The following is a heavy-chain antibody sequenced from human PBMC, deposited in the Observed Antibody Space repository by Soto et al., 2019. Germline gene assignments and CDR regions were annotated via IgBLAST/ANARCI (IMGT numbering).Heavy chain of an antibody. D-gene: IGHD2-15*01. CDR2: ISGSGGST. J-gene: IGHJ4*02. Sequence: GGSLRLSCAASGFRFSEYAMNWVRQAPGKGLEWVSAISGSGGSTYYADSVKGRFTISRDNSKNTLYLQMNSLRAEDTAVYYCAKDRDCSGGSCQGGFEYWGQGTLVTVSS. CDR1: GFRFSEYA. V-gene: IGHV3-23*01. CDR3: AKDRDCSGGSCQGGFEY.